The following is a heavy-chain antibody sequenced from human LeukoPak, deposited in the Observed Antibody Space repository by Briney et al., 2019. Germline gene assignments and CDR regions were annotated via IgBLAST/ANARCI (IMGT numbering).Heavy chain of an antibody. CDR1: GFTFSSYG. J-gene: IGHJ4*02. CDR3: AKDLSYYDFWGGYKLIDY. D-gene: IGHD3-3*01. CDR2: ISGSGGST. Sequence: PGGSLRLSCAASGFTFSSYGMHWVRQAPGKGLEWVSAISGSGGSTYYADSVKGRFTISRDNSKNTLYLQMNSLRAEDTAVYYCAKDLSYYDFWGGYKLIDYWGQGTLVTVSS. V-gene: IGHV3-23*01.